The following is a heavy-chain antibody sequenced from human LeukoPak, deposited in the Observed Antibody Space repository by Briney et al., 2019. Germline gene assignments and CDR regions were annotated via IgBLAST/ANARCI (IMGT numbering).Heavy chain of an antibody. Sequence: PSETLSLTCAVYGGSFSGYYWSWIRQPPGKGLEWIGEINHSGSTNYNPSLKSRVTISVDTSKNQFSLKLSSVTAADTAVYYCAISPTPQVDYWGQGTLVTVSS. D-gene: IGHD3-16*02. J-gene: IGHJ4*02. CDR3: AISPTPQVDY. V-gene: IGHV4-34*01. CDR2: INHSGST. CDR1: GGSFSGYY.